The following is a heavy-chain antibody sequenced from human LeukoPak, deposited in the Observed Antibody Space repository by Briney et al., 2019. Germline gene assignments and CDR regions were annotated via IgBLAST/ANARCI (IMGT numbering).Heavy chain of an antibody. CDR1: GGSISSSSYY. Sequence: PSETLSLTCTVSGGSISSSSYYWGWIRQPPGKGLEWVGSIYYSGSTYYNPSLKSRVTISVDTSKNQFSLKLSSVTAADTAVYYCVSRIAVVHRRTGGEYFDYWGQGTLVTVSS. CDR3: VSRIAVVHRRTGGEYFDY. CDR2: IYYSGST. D-gene: IGHD6-19*01. V-gene: IGHV4-39*01. J-gene: IGHJ4*02.